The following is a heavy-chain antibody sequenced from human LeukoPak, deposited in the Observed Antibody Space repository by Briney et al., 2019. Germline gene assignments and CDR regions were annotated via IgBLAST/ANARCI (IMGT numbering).Heavy chain of an antibody. CDR1: GGSISSGGYY. V-gene: IGHV4-31*03. D-gene: IGHD3-3*01. Sequence: SETLSLTCTVSGGSISSGGYYWSWIRQHPGKGLEWIGYIYYSGSTYYNPSLKSRVTISVDTSKNQFSLKLSSVTAADTAVYYCARDHRFLQDYYYYGMDVWSQGTTVTVSS. J-gene: IGHJ6*02. CDR3: ARDHRFLQDYYYYGMDV. CDR2: IYYSGST.